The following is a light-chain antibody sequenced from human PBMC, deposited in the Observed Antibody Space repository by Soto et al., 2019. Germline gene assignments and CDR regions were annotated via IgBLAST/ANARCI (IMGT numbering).Light chain of an antibody. Sequence: QSVLTQPPSASGTPGQIVAISCSGSSSNIGSNTVTWYQQLPGTAPKLLIYSTSQRSSGVPGRFSGSKSGASASLSISGLQSEDEADYYCAAWDDRLDVYVFGTETKVTVL. CDR1: SSNIGSNT. V-gene: IGLV1-44*01. CDR2: STS. J-gene: IGLJ1*01. CDR3: AAWDDRLDVYV.